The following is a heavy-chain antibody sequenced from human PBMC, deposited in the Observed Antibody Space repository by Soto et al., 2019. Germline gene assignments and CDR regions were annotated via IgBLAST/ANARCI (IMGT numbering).Heavy chain of an antibody. J-gene: IGHJ4*02. CDR1: GGSISSGGYS. Sequence: QLQLQESGSGLVKPSQTLSLTCAVSGGSISSGGYSWSWTRQPPGKGLEWIGYIYHSGSTYYNPSHKSRVTISVDRSKNQFSLKLSSVTAADTAVYYCARVVAAGPFDYWGQGTLVTVSS. D-gene: IGHD6-13*01. V-gene: IGHV4-30-2*01. CDR3: ARVVAAGPFDY. CDR2: IYHSGST.